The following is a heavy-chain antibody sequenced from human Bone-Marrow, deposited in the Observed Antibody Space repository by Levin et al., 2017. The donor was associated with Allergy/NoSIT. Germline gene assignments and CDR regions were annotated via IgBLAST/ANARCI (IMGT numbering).Heavy chain of an antibody. Sequence: PSETLSLTCTVSGDSISSSSTYYWGWIRQPPGKGLEWIGSIYYTGRTFYDPSLKSRVTISVDTSKNQFSLKLSSVTAADTALYYCARYGATPFYHDFWGQGTLVTVSS. CDR2: IYYTGRT. V-gene: IGHV4-39*01. CDR1: GDSISSSSTYY. D-gene: IGHD3-16*01. J-gene: IGHJ4*02. CDR3: ARYGATPFYHDF.